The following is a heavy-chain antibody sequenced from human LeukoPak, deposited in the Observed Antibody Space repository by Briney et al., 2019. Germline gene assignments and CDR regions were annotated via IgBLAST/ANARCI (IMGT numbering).Heavy chain of an antibody. V-gene: IGHV3-74*01. Sequence: GGSLRLSCAASGFTFSSHWMHWVRHAPGKGLVWVARINGDGSSTRYADSVKGRFTISRDNAKNTLFPQMNSLRAEDTAVYSCARELVVRAGDYFDNWGQGTLVTVSS. D-gene: IGHD2-2*01. CDR2: INGDGSST. CDR3: ARELVVRAGDYFDN. J-gene: IGHJ4*02. CDR1: GFTFSSHW.